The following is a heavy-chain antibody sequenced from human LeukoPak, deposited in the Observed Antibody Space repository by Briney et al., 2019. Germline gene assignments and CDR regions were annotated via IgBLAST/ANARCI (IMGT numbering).Heavy chain of an antibody. CDR1: GFDFSSTA. V-gene: IGHV3-23*01. CDR2: IGASDGGT. J-gene: IGHJ4*02. Sequence: GGSLRLSCAAAGFDFSSTAMNWVRQAPGRGLEWVSVIGASDGGTYYADSVRGRFTISRDNSKNTLYLQMNSLRAEDTAVYYCANAVHSKAVALPFDCWGQGTLVTVSS. D-gene: IGHD6-19*01. CDR3: ANAVHSKAVALPFDC.